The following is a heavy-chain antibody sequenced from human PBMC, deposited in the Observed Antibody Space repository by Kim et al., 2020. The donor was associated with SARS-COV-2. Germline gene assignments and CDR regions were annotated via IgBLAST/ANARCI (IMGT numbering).Heavy chain of an antibody. D-gene: IGHD3-9*01. CDR3: ARDRGNDILDY. CDR1: GFTVRSNY. Sequence: GGSLRLSCAASGFTVRSNYMSWVRQAPGKGLEWVAGTYSGGSKYYADSVKGRFTISRHNSKNTLYLQMNSLRAEDTAVYYRARDRGNDILDYWGQETPVTVSS. J-gene: IGHJ4*02. CDR2: TYSGGSK. V-gene: IGHV3-53*04.